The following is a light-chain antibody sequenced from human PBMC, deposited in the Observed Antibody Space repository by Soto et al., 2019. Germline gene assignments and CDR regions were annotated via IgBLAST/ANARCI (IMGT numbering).Light chain of an antibody. CDR2: EVS. Sequence: QSVLTQPASVSGSPGQSITISCTGTSNDVGGYNYVSWYQQHPGKAPKLIIYEVSNRPSGVSYRFSGSKSGNTASLTISGLQAEDEADYYCSSFTGSGTSVFGTGTKLTVL. J-gene: IGLJ1*01. CDR3: SSFTGSGTSV. CDR1: SNDVGGYNY. V-gene: IGLV2-14*01.